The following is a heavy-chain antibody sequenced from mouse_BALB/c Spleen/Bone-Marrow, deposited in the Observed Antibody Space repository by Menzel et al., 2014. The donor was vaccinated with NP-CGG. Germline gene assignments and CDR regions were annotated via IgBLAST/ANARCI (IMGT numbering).Heavy chain of an antibody. V-gene: IGHV1S29*02. J-gene: IGHJ4*01. CDR3: ARGIITLYYYTMDY. CDR1: GYTFTDYN. Sequence: EVQVVESGPELVKPGASVKISCKASGYTFTDYNMHWVKQSHGESLEWIGYIYPNNGGTGYNQKFKNKATLTEDNSSSTAYMELRSLTSEDSAVYYCARGIITLYYYTMDYWGQGTSVTVSS. D-gene: IGHD1-2*01. CDR2: IYPNNGGT.